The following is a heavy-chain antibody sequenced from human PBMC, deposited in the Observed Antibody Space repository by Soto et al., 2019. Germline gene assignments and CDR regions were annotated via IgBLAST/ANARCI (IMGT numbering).Heavy chain of an antibody. CDR3: ARVPDR. D-gene: IGHD2-2*01. CDR1: GGSISSYY. J-gene: IGHJ5*02. CDR2: IYHSGST. Sequence: SETVSLTCTVSGGSISSYYWSWIRQPPGKGLEWIGYIYHSGSTYYNPSLKSRVTISVDRSKNQFSLKLSSVTAADTAVYYCARVPDRWGQGTLVTVSS. V-gene: IGHV4-59*12.